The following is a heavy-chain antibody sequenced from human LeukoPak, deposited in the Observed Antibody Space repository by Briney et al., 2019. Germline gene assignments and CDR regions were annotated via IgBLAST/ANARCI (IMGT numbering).Heavy chain of an antibody. D-gene: IGHD3-10*01. CDR2: INHSGST. J-gene: IGHJ6*02. CDR3: ARGRLLWFGELLYYYYGMDV. V-gene: IGHV4-34*01. CDR1: GGSFSGYY. Sequence: SETLPLTCAVYGGSFSGYYWSWIRQPPGKGLEWIGEINHSGSTNYNPSLKSRVTISVDTSKNQFSLKLSSVTAADTAVYYCARGRLLWFGELLYYYYGMDVWGQGTTVTVSS.